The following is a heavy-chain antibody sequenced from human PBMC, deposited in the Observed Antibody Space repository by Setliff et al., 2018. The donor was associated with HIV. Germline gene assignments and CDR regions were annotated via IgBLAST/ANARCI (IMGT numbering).Heavy chain of an antibody. CDR3: AMGSSGYPFDY. Sequence: SETLSLTCTVSGGSISSSSYYWSWIRQPAGKGLEWVGHIYTSGNTYYNPSLKSRVTISVDTSKNQFSLKLTSVTAADAAVYFCAMGSSGYPFDYWGQGSLVTVSS. V-gene: IGHV4-61*09. CDR2: IYTSGNT. CDR1: GGSISSSSYY. J-gene: IGHJ4*02. D-gene: IGHD3-22*01.